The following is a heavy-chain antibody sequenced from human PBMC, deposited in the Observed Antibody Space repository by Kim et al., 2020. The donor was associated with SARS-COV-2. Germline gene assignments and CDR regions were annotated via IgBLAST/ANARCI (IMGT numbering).Heavy chain of an antibody. CDR3: ARVHKIPIGTDWYFDL. J-gene: IGHJ2*01. D-gene: IGHD2-2*01. Sequence: SLKSRVTISVDTSKNQFSLKLSSVTAADTAVYYCARVHKIPIGTDWYFDLWGRGTLVTVSS. V-gene: IGHV4-59*12.